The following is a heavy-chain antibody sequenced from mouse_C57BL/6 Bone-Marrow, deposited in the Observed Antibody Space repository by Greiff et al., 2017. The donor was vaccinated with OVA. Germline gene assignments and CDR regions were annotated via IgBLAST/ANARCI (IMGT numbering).Heavy chain of an antibody. J-gene: IGHJ2*01. V-gene: IGHV1-63*01. CDR1: GYTFTNYW. CDR2: IYPGGGYT. D-gene: IGHD1-1*01. CDR3: ARGIYYYGRGNYFDY. Sequence: VQLQQSGAELVRPGTSVKMSCKASGYTFTNYWIGWAKQRPGHGLEWIGDIYPGGGYTNSNEKFKGKATLTADKSSSTAYMQFSSLTSEDSAIYYCARGIYYYGRGNYFDYWGQGTTLTVSS.